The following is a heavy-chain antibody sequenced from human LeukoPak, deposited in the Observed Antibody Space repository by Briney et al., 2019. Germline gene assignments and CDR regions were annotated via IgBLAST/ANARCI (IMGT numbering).Heavy chain of an antibody. J-gene: IGHJ4*02. D-gene: IGHD5-18*01. CDR2: ISGSGGST. V-gene: IGHV3-23*01. Sequence: GGSLRLSCAASGFTFSSYGMHWVRQAPGKGLEWVSAISGSGGSTYYADSVKGRFTISRDNSKNTLYLQMNSLRAEDTAVYYCAKSGYSYGYALGYWGQGTLVTVSS. CDR1: GFTFSSYG. CDR3: AKSGYSYGYALGY.